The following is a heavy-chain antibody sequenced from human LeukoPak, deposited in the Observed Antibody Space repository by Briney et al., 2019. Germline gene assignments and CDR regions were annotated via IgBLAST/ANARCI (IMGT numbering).Heavy chain of an antibody. CDR1: GFTFSRYA. D-gene: IGHD3-9*01. J-gene: IGHJ4*02. CDR2: ISYDGSNE. V-gene: IGHV3-30-3*01. Sequence: PGGSLRLSCAASGFTFSRYAMHWVRQAPGKGLEWVAVISYDGSNEYYAESVKGRFTISRDSSENTLYLEMNSLRVEDTAVYYCALGLVTDYWGQGTLVTVSS. CDR3: ALGLVTDY.